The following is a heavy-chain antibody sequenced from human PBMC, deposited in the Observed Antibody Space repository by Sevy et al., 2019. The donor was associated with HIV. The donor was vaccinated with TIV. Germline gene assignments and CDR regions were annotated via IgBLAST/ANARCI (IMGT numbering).Heavy chain of an antibody. D-gene: IGHD5-12*01. Sequence: GGSLRLSCAASGFTFSSYSMNWVRQAPGKGLEWVSSISSSSSYIYYADSVKGRFTISRDNAKNSLYLQMNSLRAEDTAVYYCARDPLKKEMATIRLYYYYGMDVWGQGTTVTVSS. CDR3: ARDPLKKEMATIRLYYYYGMDV. J-gene: IGHJ6*02. V-gene: IGHV3-21*01. CDR2: ISSSSSYI. CDR1: GFTFSSYS.